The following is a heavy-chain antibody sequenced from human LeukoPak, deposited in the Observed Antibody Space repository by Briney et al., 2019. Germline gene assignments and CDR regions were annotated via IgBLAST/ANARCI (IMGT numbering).Heavy chain of an antibody. Sequence: ASVKVSCKASGYTFTGYAMHWVRQAPGQRLEWMGWINAGNGNTKYSQKFQGRVTITRDTSASTAYMELSSLRSEDTAVYYCARVTMVRGVIRAFDIWGQGTMVTVSS. CDR1: GYTFTGYA. J-gene: IGHJ3*02. D-gene: IGHD3-10*01. CDR3: ARVTMVRGVIRAFDI. CDR2: INAGNGNT. V-gene: IGHV1-3*01.